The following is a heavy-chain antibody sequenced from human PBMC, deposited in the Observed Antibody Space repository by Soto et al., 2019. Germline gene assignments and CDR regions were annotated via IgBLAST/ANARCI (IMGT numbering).Heavy chain of an antibody. CDR3: AGTQGYRYGYVLYYYGMDV. D-gene: IGHD5-18*01. V-gene: IGHV1-69*02. CDR2: IIPILGIA. CDR1: GGTFSSYT. Sequence: QVQLVQSAAEVKKPGSSVKVSCKASGGTFSSYTISWVRQAPGQGLEWLGRIIPILGIANYAQKFQGRVTITADKSTSTAYMEPSSLRCENTAVYYCAGTQGYRYGYVLYYYGMDVWGQGTTVTVSS. J-gene: IGHJ6*02.